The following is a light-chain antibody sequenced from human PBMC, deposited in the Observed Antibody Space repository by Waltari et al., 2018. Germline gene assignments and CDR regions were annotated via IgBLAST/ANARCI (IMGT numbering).Light chain of an antibody. CDR1: QSIRVN. CDR2: GSS. CDR3: QQGYSVPYT. J-gene: IGKJ2*01. V-gene: IGKV1-39*01. Sequence: DIETTQSPSSLSASVGHRVTITCRASQSIRVNLNWYQHKPGEAPNLLIYGSSTLQSRAPWRSGGSGAGKDITLTISSQQPEYLATYYCQQGYSVPYTFGGGTKVEIK.